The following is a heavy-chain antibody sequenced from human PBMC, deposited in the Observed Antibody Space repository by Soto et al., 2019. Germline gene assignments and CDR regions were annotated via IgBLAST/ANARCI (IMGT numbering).Heavy chain of an antibody. D-gene: IGHD6-6*01. CDR3: AREQPISSLYIGN. Sequence: GASVKVSCKASGGTFSSYAISWVRQAPGQGLEWMGGIIPIFGTANYAQKFQGRVTITADESTSTAYMELSSLRSEDTAVYYCAREQPISSLYIGNCGLVTLIAVSS. V-gene: IGHV1-69*13. CDR1: GGTFSSYA. J-gene: IGHJ4*02. CDR2: IIPIFGTA.